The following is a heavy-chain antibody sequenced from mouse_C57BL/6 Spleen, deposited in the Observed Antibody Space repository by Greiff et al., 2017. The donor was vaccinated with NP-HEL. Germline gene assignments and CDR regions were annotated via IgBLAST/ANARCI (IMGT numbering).Heavy chain of an antibody. CDR1: GFTFSSYG. J-gene: IGHJ3*01. Sequence: EVQGVESGGDLVKPGGSLKLSCAASGFTFSSYGMSWVRQTPDKRLEWVATISSGGSYTYYPDSVKGRFTISRDNAKNTLYLQMSSLKSEDTAMYYCARLPDVYDVGFAYWGQGTLVTVSA. CDR2: ISSGGSYT. CDR3: ARLPDVYDVGFAY. V-gene: IGHV5-6*01. D-gene: IGHD2-2*01.